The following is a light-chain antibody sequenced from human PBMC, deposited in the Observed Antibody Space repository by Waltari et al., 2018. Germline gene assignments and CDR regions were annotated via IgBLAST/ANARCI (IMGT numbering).Light chain of an antibody. CDR2: AID. V-gene: IGLV1-44*01. Sequence: QSVVTQPPSASGAPGQRVTISCSGSSSNVGSNSIKWYQQLPGTAPKVVMYAIDRRPSGCPDRFSGSRSGTTASLTISGHQSEDEADYYCSVWDDSLSGPVFGGGTKLTVL. CDR3: SVWDDSLSGPV. CDR1: SSNVGSNS. J-gene: IGLJ2*01.